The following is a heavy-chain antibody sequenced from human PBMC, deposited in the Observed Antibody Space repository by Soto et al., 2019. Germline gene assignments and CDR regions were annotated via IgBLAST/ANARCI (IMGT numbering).Heavy chain of an antibody. J-gene: IGHJ4*02. CDR2: MNPNSGNT. D-gene: IGHD6-19*01. CDR1: GYTFTSFD. Sequence: ASVKVSCKASGYTFTSFDINWVRQATGQGLEWMGWMNPNSGNTGYAQKFQGRVTMTRNTSISTAYMELSSLRSEDTAVYYCARGSRYSSGRESPDYWGQGTLVTVSS. CDR3: ARGSRYSSGRESPDY. V-gene: IGHV1-8*01.